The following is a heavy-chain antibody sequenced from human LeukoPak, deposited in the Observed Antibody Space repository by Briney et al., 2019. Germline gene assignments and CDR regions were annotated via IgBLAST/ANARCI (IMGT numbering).Heavy chain of an antibody. J-gene: IGHJ4*02. Sequence: GGSLRLSCVASGFTVSGVYMSWVRQAPGQGLDWVSVIYSDDSTYYADSVKGRFTISRDNSKNTLNLQMNSLRAEDTAVYYCASRPRDAAALDYWGPGTLVTVSS. CDR1: GFTVSGVY. D-gene: IGHD6-13*01. V-gene: IGHV3-53*01. CDR3: ASRPRDAAALDY. CDR2: IYSDDST.